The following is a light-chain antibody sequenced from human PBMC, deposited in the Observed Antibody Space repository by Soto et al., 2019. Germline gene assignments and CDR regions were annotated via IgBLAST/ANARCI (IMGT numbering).Light chain of an antibody. J-gene: IGKJ4*01. CDR1: QSISSW. V-gene: IGKV1-5*03. CDR3: QQYNTYPLT. Sequence: DIQMTQSPSTLSASVGDRVTITCRASQSISSWLAWYQLKSGKAPKLLIYKASSLESGVPSRFSGSGSGTEFTLTISSLQPDDFATYYCQQYNTYPLTFGGGTKVEIK. CDR2: KAS.